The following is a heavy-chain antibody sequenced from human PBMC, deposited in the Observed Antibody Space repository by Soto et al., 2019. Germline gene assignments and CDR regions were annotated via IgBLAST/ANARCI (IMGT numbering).Heavy chain of an antibody. J-gene: IGHJ4*02. V-gene: IGHV3-21*01. CDR2: ISSSSSYI. D-gene: IGHD2-15*01. CDR3: ARVGPTTGYCSGGSCFPGGFEAYYFDY. CDR1: GFTFSSYS. Sequence: GGSLRLSCAASGFTFSSYSMNWVRQAPGKGLEWVSSISSSSSYIYYADSVKGRFTISRDNAKNSLYLQMNSLRAEDTAVYYCARVGPTTGYCSGGSCFPGGFEAYYFDYWGQGTLVTVSS.